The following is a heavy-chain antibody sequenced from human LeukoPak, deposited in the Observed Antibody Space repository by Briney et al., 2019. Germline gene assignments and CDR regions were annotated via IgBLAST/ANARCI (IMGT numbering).Heavy chain of an antibody. J-gene: IGHJ4*02. D-gene: IGHD6-25*01. V-gene: IGHV1-69*05. Sequence: GASVKVSCKAPGDSISPYVISWVRQAPGLGLEWMGGSVPFFGTAHYAPKFQGRVTPTRDDSTSSAYMELNSLRYDDTAVYFCSTNGGPYYFNSWGQGTQVTVSS. CDR2: SVPFFGTA. CDR1: GDSISPYV. CDR3: STNGGPYYFNS.